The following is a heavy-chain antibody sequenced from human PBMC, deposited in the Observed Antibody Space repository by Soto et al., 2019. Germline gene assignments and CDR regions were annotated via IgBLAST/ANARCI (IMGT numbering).Heavy chain of an antibody. J-gene: IGHJ6*02. CDR1: GFTFRDYY. CDR3: AREYYYTMDV. V-gene: IGHV3-11*05. Sequence: PGGSLRLSCEASGFTFRDYYMTWFRQAPGKGLEWLSYIDSSTKYTNYADSVKGRFTISRDNAKNSLYLQMNSLRADDTAVYYCAREYYYTMDVWGQGTMVTFSS. CDR2: IDSSTKYT.